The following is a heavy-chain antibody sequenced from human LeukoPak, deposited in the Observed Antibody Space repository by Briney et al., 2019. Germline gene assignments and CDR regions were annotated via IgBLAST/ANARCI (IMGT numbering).Heavy chain of an antibody. CDR1: GITFGNNW. CDR3: ARDVPHNWFDT. CDR2: INSDGGGA. J-gene: IGHJ5*02. Sequence: GGSLRLSCAASGITFGNNWMHWVRQGPGKXXXWISRINSDGGGAIYADSVKGRFTVSRDNAKNTLYLQMNSLRAEDTAVYYCARDVPHNWFDTWGQGTLVTVSS. V-gene: IGHV3-74*01.